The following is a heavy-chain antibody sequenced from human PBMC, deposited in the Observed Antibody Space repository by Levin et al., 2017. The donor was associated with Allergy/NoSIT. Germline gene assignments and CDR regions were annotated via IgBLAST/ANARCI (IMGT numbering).Heavy chain of an antibody. CDR3: ARAYYYDSSGYYFTYGMDV. V-gene: IGHV3-74*01. J-gene: IGHJ6*02. D-gene: IGHD3-22*01. CDR1: GFTFSSYW. CDR2: INSDGSST. Sequence: GESLKISCAASGFTFSSYWMHWVRQAPGKGLVWVSRINSDGSSTSYADSVKGRFTISRDNAKNTLYLQMNSLRAEDTAVYYCARAYYYDSSGYYFTYGMDVWGQGTTVTVSS.